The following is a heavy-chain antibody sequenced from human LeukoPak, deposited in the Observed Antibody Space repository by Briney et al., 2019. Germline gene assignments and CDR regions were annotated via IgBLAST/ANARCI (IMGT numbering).Heavy chain of an antibody. J-gene: IGHJ5*02. D-gene: IGHD3-22*01. CDR3: ARSSQAYYYDSNDDWFDP. V-gene: IGHV3-23*01. Sequence: LAGGSLRLSCAASGFTFSSYAMSWVRQAPGKGLEWVSAISGSGGSTYYADSVKGRFTISRDNSKNTLYLQMNSLRAEDTAVYYCARSSQAYYYDSNDDWFDPWGQGTLVTVSS. CDR2: ISGSGGST. CDR1: GFTFSSYA.